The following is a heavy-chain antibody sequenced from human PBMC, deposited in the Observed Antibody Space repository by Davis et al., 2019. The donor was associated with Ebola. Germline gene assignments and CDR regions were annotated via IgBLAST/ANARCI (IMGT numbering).Heavy chain of an antibody. J-gene: IGHJ4*02. CDR3: ARGPRSYFRAGGDDY. CDR1: GYSFTSYW. Sequence: GESLKISCKGSGYSFTSYWIGWVRQMPGKGLEWMGIIYPGDSDTRYSPSFQVQVTISVDKSINTAYLQWSSLKASDTAMYYCARGPRSYFRAGGDDYWGQGTLVTVSS. D-gene: IGHD3-10*01. V-gene: IGHV5-51*01. CDR2: IYPGDSDT.